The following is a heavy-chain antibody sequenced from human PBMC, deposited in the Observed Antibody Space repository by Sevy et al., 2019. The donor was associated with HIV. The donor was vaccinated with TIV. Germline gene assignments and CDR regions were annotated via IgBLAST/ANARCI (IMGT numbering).Heavy chain of an antibody. D-gene: IGHD3-10*01. Sequence: GGSLRLSCAASGFTFSGSAMHWVRQASGKGLEWVGRIRSKANSYATAYAASVKGRFTISRDDSKNTAYLQMNSLKTEDTAVYYCTRRTYYHGSGSPYYYGMDVWGQGTTVTVSS. CDR2: IRSKANSYAT. CDR3: TRRTYYHGSGSPYYYGMDV. J-gene: IGHJ6*02. CDR1: GFTFSGSA. V-gene: IGHV3-73*01.